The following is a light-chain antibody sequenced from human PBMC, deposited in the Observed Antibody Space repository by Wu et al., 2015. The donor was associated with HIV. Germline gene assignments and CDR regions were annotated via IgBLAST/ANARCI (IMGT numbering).Light chain of an antibody. CDR1: QSISTY. Sequence: DIQMTQSPSSLSASVGDRVTITCRASQSISTYLNWYQQKPGKAPKLLIYAASNLQSGVPSRFSGSGSGTDFTLTISSLQPEDFATYYCQQSYSTQMYTFGQGTKLEIK. V-gene: IGKV1-39*01. J-gene: IGKJ2*01. CDR3: QQSYSTQMYT. CDR2: AAS.